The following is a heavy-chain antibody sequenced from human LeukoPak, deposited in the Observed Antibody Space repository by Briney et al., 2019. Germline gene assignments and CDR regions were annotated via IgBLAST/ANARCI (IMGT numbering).Heavy chain of an antibody. CDR2: IYYSGNT. J-gene: IGHJ2*01. CDR1: GGSINSYY. D-gene: IGHD3-22*01. V-gene: IGHV4-59*01. Sequence: PSETQSLTCTVSGGSINSYYWSWIRQPPGKGLEWIGYIYYSGNTNYNPSLKSRVSISIDTSKNQLSLQLSSVTAADTAVYYCARDRDSSGLRDFDLWGRGTLVTVSA. CDR3: ARDRDSSGLRDFDL.